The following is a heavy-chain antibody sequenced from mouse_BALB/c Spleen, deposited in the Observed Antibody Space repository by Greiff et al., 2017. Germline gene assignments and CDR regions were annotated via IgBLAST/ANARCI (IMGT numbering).Heavy chain of an antibody. CDR3: AWEGYGNLAY. D-gene: IGHD2-1*01. V-gene: IGHV5-9-4*01. CDR1: GFTFSSYA. Sequence: EVQVVESGGGLVKPGGSLKLSCAASGFTFSSYAMSWVRQSPEKRLEWVAEISSGGSYTYYPDTVTGRFTISRDNAKNTLYLEMSSLRSEDTAMYYCAWEGYGNLAYWGQGTLVTVSA. CDR2: ISSGGSYT. J-gene: IGHJ3*01.